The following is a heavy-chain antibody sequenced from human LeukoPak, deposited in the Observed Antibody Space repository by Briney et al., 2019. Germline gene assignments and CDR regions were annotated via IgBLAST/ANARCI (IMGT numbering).Heavy chain of an antibody. D-gene: IGHD3-22*01. J-gene: IGHJ5*02. CDR2: INPNSGGT. Sequence: GASVKVSCKAPGYTFTGYYMHWVRQAPGQGLEWMGWINPNSGGTNCAQKFQGRVTMTWDTSISTAYMELSSLRSDGTAVYYCTSDTYYYDSTGLGHWFDPWGQGTLVTVSS. CDR3: TSDTYYYDSTGLGHWFDP. CDR1: GYTFTGYY. V-gene: IGHV1-2*02.